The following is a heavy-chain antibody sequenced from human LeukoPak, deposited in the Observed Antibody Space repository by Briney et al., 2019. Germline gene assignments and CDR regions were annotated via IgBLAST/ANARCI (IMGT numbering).Heavy chain of an antibody. Sequence: GGSLRLSCAASGFTLSTYGVNWVRQAPGKGLEWVSYINSRGTTIYYADSVKGRYTISRDISKNTLNLQMNSLRVEDTAVYYCARDVSRGYLRPLDVWGQGTTVTVSS. D-gene: IGHD5-18*01. CDR2: INSRGTTI. V-gene: IGHV3-48*01. J-gene: IGHJ6*02. CDR1: GFTLSTYG. CDR3: ARDVSRGYLRPLDV.